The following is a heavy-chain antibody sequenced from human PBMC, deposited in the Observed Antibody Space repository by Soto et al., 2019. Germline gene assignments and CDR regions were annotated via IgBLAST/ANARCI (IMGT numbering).Heavy chain of an antibody. D-gene: IGHD3-10*01. CDR1: GGSFSGYY. CDR2: INHSGST. J-gene: IGHJ6*03. CDR3: ARGKRVNDYGSRGYYYYLDV. Sequence: QVQLQQWGAGLLKPSETLSPTCAVYGGSFSGYYWGRIRQPPGKGLEWTGEINHSGSTNYNPSLKRRVPISVDTTKNQFPLKLSYVTAADTAGYYCARGKRVNDYGSRGYYYYLDVWGKGTAVTVSS. V-gene: IGHV4-34*01.